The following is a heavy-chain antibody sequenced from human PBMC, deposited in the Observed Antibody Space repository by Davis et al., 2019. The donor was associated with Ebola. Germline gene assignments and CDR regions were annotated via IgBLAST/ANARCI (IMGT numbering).Heavy chain of an antibody. CDR2: IYYSGST. V-gene: IGHV4-59*12. CDR3: ARVIGYYYDSSGYYSYWYFDL. Sequence: MPSETLSLTCTVSGGSISSYYWSWIRQPPGKGLEWIGYIYYSGSTNYNPSLKSRVTISVDTSKNQFSLKLSSVTAADTAVYYCARVIGYYYDSSGYYSYWYFDLWGRGTLVTVSS. CDR1: GGSISSYY. D-gene: IGHD3-22*01. J-gene: IGHJ2*01.